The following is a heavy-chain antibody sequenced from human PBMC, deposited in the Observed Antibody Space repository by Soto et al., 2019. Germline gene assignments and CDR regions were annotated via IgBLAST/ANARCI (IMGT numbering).Heavy chain of an antibody. V-gene: IGHV3-7*01. J-gene: IGHJ4*02. CDR1: GFTFGDYR. Sequence: PVGSLRFSCAASGFTFGDYRMSWVRQDPGKGLEGVASINQDGRERYYVDSVKGRFTISRDNAKNSLYLQMNSLRAEDTAVYYCARVRYCSSTSCSTFQTYYFDYWGQGTLVTVSS. CDR2: INQDGRER. CDR3: ARVRYCSSTSCSTFQTYYFDY. D-gene: IGHD2-2*02.